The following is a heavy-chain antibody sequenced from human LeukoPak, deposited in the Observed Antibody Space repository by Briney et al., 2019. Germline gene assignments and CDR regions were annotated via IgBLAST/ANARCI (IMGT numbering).Heavy chain of an antibody. Sequence: GGSLRLSCAASGFTFSRYWMHWVRQAPGKGLVWVSRINSDGSSTSYADSVKGRFTISRDNAKNTLYLQMNSLRAEDTAVYYCARDVYSSSWAYYFDYWGQGTLVTVSS. CDR3: ARDVYSSSWAYYFDY. V-gene: IGHV3-74*01. CDR2: INSDGSST. D-gene: IGHD6-13*01. CDR1: GFTFSRYW. J-gene: IGHJ4*02.